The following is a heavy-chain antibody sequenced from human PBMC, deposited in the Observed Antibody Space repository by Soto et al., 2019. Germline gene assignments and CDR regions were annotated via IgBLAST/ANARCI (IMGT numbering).Heavy chain of an antibody. CDR1: GLTVSSNY. CDR3: ARDYADGGPYYYGMDV. J-gene: IGHJ6*02. D-gene: IGHD3-10*01. Sequence: GSLSLSCAVSGLTVSSNYMSWVRQAPGKGLEWVSVIYSGGSTYYADSVKGRSTISRDNSKNTLYLQMNSLRAEDTAVYYCARDYADGGPYYYGMDVWGQGTTVT. CDR2: IYSGGST. V-gene: IGHV3-53*01.